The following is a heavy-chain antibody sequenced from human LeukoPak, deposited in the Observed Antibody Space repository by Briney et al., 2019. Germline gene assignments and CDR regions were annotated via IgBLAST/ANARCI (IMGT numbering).Heavy chain of an antibody. CDR3: AKDEVGGHFEY. J-gene: IGHJ4*02. D-gene: IGHD1-26*01. Sequence: GGSLRLSCAASGFTFSSYAMSWVRQAPGKGLEWVAKIKEDGREKYYVDSVKGRFTISRDNAKNSLYLQMNSLGAEDTAVYYCAKDEVGGHFEYWGQGTLVTVSS. V-gene: IGHV3-7*01. CDR1: GFTFSSYA. CDR2: IKEDGREK.